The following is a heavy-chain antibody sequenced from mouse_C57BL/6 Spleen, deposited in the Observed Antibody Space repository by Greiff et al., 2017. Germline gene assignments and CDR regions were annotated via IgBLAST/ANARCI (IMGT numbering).Heavy chain of an antibody. Sequence: QVQLKESGAELVKPGASVKISCKASGYAFTSYWMNWVKQRPGKGLEWIGQIYPGDGDTNYNGKFKGKATLTADKSSSTAYMQLSSLTSEDSAVYFCARGSTMVTRYYYAMDDWGQGTSVTVSS. V-gene: IGHV1-80*01. CDR3: ARGSTMVTRYYYAMDD. D-gene: IGHD2-2*01. J-gene: IGHJ4*01. CDR1: GYAFTSYW. CDR2: IYPGDGDT.